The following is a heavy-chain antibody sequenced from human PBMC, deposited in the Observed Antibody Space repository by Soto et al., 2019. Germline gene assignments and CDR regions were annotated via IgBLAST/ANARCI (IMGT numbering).Heavy chain of an antibody. CDR1: GFTFSSYA. D-gene: IGHD6-19*01. Sequence: GGSLRLSCAASGFTFSSYAMSWVRQAPGKGLEWVSAISGSGGSTYYADSVKGRFTISRDNSKNTLYLQMNSLKTEDTAVYYCTTVTRRHSSGWYGHWGQGTLVTVSS. V-gene: IGHV3-23*01. CDR3: TTVTRRHSSGWYGH. CDR2: ISGSGGST. J-gene: IGHJ5*02.